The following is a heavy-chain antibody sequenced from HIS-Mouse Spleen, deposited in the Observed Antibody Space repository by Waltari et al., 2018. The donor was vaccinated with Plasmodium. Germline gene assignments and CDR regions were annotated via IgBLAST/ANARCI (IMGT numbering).Heavy chain of an antibody. CDR2: IYYSGST. J-gene: IGHJ6*02. Sequence: QLQLQESGPGLVKPSETLSLTCTVSGGSICIRRYYLGWLRQLPGKGLEWIGSIYYSGSTYYTPSLKSRVTISVDTSKNQFSLKLSSVTAADTAVYYCASLPRVEEVTTPFYYYYYGMDVWGQGTTVTVSS. V-gene: IGHV4-39*01. CDR1: GGSICIRRYY. CDR3: ASLPRVEEVTTPFYYYYYGMDV. D-gene: IGHD4-4*01.